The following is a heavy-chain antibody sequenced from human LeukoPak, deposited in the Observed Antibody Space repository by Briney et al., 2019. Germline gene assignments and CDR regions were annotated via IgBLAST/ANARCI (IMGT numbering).Heavy chain of an antibody. V-gene: IGHV3-21*01. Sequence: PGGSLRLSCAASGFTFSSHNMNWVRQAPGKGLEWVSSISTSSSYIYYTDPVKGRFTISRDNAKNSLYLQMNSLRAEDTAVYYCAELGITMIGGVWGKGTTVTISS. D-gene: IGHD3-10*02. CDR1: GFTFSSHN. J-gene: IGHJ6*04. CDR2: ISTSSSYI. CDR3: AELGITMIGGV.